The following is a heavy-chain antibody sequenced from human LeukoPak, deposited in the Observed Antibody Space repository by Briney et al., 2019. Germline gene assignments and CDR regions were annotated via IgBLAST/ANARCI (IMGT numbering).Heavy chain of an antibody. J-gene: IGHJ4*02. CDR2: IYWDDDK. CDR3: AHSHRPRIAAAGTGYFFDY. D-gene: IGHD6-13*01. CDR1: GFSLSTSGVG. Sequence: SGPTLVNPTQTLTLTCTFSGFSLSTSGVGVGWIRQPPGKALEWLALIYWDDDKRYSPSLKSRLTITKDTSKNQVVLTMTNMDPVDTATYYCAHSHRPRIAAAGTGYFFDYWGRGTLVTVSS. V-gene: IGHV2-5*02.